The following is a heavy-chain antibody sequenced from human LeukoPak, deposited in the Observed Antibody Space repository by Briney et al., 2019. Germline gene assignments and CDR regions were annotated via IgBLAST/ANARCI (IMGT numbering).Heavy chain of an antibody. D-gene: IGHD6-6*01. CDR3: ARNPLGSSGSFDY. J-gene: IGHJ4*02. V-gene: IGHV3-21*01. CDR2: ISSSGSHI. Sequence: PGGSLRLSCAASGFTFSTYSMSWVRQAAGKGLAWVSSISSSGSHIYYADSVKGRFTISRDNSKNTLYLQMNSLRAEDTAVYYCARNPLGSSGSFDYWGQGTLVTVSS. CDR1: GFTFSTYS.